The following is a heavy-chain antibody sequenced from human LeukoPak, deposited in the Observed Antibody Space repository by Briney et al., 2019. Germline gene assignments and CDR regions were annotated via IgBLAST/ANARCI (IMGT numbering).Heavy chain of an antibody. D-gene: IGHD3-3*01. CDR3: ARDLRITIFGVVIKDNWFDP. Sequence: ASVKVSCKASGYTFTSYYMHWVRQAPGQGLEWMGIINPSGGSTSYAQKSQGRVTMTRDTSTSTVYMELSSLRSEDTAVYYCARDLRITIFGVVIKDNWFDPWGQGTLVTVSS. J-gene: IGHJ5*02. CDR1: GYTFTSYY. V-gene: IGHV1-46*01. CDR2: INPSGGST.